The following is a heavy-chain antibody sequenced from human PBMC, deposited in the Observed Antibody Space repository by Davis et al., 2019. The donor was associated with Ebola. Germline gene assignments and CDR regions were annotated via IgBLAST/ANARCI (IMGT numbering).Heavy chain of an antibody. D-gene: IGHD6-19*01. CDR3: ARLDSSEDGY. V-gene: IGHV5-51*01. J-gene: IGHJ4*02. Sequence: GESLKISCQASGYSFINYWIGRVRQMPGKGLEWMGIIHPGDSDARYSPSFQGQVIISADKSISTAYVQWSSLKASDTAMYYCARLDSSEDGYWGQGTLVTVSS. CDR1: GYSFINYW. CDR2: IHPGDSDA.